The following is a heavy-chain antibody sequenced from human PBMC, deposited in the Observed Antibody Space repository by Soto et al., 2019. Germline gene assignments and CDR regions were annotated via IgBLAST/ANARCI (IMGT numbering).Heavy chain of an antibody. CDR1: GFTFSSYS. CDR2: ISSSSRYI. Sequence: GGSLRLSWAASGFTFSSYSMNWGRQAPGKGLEGVSYISSSSRYIYYADSVKGRFTISRDNAKNSLYLQMNSLRAEDTAVYYCASDSSGYYYFQHWGQGTLVTVSS. D-gene: IGHD3-22*01. J-gene: IGHJ1*01. V-gene: IGHV3-21*01. CDR3: ASDSSGYYYFQH.